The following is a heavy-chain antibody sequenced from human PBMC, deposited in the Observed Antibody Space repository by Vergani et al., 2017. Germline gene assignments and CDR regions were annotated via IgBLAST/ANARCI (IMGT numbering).Heavy chain of an antibody. CDR3: ARTFPKYYYDSSGYYYD. D-gene: IGHD3-22*01. CDR2: INHSGST. Sequence: QVQLQQWGAGLLKPSETLSLTCAVYGGSFSGYYWSWIRQPPGKGLEWIGEINHSGSTNYNPSLKSRVTISVYTSKNKFSLKLSSVTAADTAVYYCARTFPKYYYDSSGYYYDWGQGTLVTVSS. J-gene: IGHJ4*02. V-gene: IGHV4-34*01. CDR1: GGSFSGYY.